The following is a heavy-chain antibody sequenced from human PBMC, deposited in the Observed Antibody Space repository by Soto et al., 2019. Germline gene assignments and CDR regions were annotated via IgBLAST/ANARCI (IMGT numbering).Heavy chain of an antibody. V-gene: IGHV1-18*01. D-gene: IGHD3-16*01. J-gene: IGHJ3*02. CDR1: GYTFTSYG. CDR2: IRAYNGNT. Sequence: QVQLVQSGAEVKKPGASVKVSCKASGYTFTSYGISWVRQAPGQGLEWMGWIRAYNGNTNYAQKRQGRVTMTTDTSTSTVYMELRSLRSDDTSVYYCARVSIMITFGGVIYRDRAHTFDIWGQVTIVTVSS. CDR3: ARVSIMITFGGVIYRDRAHTFDI.